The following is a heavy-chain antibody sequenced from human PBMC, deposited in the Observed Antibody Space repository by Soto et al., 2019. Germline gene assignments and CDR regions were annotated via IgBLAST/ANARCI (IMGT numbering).Heavy chain of an antibody. CDR2: IYPGDSDT. Sequence: PGESLKISCKGSGYIFTSYWIGWVRQMPGKGPEWMGIIYPGDSDTRYSPSFQGQVTISADKSISTAYLQWSSLKASDTAMYYCARLKYGSGSYLYGMDVWGQGTTVTVSS. J-gene: IGHJ6*02. D-gene: IGHD3-10*01. V-gene: IGHV5-51*01. CDR3: ARLKYGSGSYLYGMDV. CDR1: GYIFTSYW.